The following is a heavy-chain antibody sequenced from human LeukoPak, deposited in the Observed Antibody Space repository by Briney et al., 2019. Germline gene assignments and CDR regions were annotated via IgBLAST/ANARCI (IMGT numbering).Heavy chain of an antibody. CDR1: GFTVSSNY. V-gene: IGHV3-66*02. CDR3: AREQIAARRGLDY. Sequence: PGGPLRLSCAASGFTVSSNYMSWVRQAPGKGLEWVSVIYSGGSTYYADSVKGRFTISRDNSKNTLYLQMNSLRAEDTAVYYCAREQIAARRGLDYWGQGTLVTVSS. J-gene: IGHJ4*02. D-gene: IGHD6-6*01. CDR2: IYSGGST.